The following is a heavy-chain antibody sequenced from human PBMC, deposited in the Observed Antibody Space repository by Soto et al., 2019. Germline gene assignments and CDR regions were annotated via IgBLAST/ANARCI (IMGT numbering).Heavy chain of an antibody. J-gene: IGHJ4*02. V-gene: IGHV3-74*01. CDR3: ARGLYYDFWSGYFDY. Sequence: GGSLRLSCAASGFTFSSYWMHWVRQAPGKGLVWVSRINSDGSSTSYADSVKGRFTISRDNAKNTLYLQMNSLRAEDTAVYYCARGLYYDFWSGYFDYWGQGTLVTVSS. CDR2: INSDGSST. D-gene: IGHD3-3*01. CDR1: GFTFSSYW.